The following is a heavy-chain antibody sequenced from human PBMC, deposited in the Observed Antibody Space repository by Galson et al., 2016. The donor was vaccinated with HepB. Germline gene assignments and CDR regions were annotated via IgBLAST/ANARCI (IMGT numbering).Heavy chain of an antibody. CDR3: ARDQDRVLWFGELLSNGHYHYSGIDV. J-gene: IGHJ6*02. Sequence: SVKVSCKASGYTFTTYYIHWVRQAPGQGLDWMGIINPRGGSTSNAQKFQGRVTMTRDTSTSTVYMELSSLRSEDTAVYYCARDQDRVLWFGELLSNGHYHYSGIDVVGQGTTVTVSS. CDR2: INPRGGST. V-gene: IGHV1-46*01. CDR1: GYTFTTYY. D-gene: IGHD3-10*01.